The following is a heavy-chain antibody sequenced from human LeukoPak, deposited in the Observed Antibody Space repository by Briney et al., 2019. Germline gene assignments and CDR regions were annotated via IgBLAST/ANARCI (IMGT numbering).Heavy chain of an antibody. CDR3: ARVTVAGNFDY. D-gene: IGHD6-19*01. J-gene: IGHJ4*02. V-gene: IGHV4-59*01. CDR2: IYYSGST. CDR1: GGSISSYY. Sequence: KPSETLSLTCTVSGGSISSYYWSWIRQPPGKGLEWIGYIYYSGSTNYNPSLKGRVTISVDTSKNQFSLKLSSVTAADTAVYYCARVTVAGNFDYWGQGTLVTVSS.